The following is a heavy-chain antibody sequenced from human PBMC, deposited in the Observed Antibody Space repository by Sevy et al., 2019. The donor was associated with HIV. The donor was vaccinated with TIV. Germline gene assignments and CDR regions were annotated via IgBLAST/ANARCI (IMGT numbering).Heavy chain of an antibody. J-gene: IGHJ2*01. Sequence: SETLSLTCTVSGGSISGSTNYWSWIRQSPGKGLEWIGSLYYGGSTYLNPSLKSRVTTSVDTSKNQFSLKLNSVTAADTAVYYCVRHLTNYLYWYFDLWGRGALVTVSS. CDR1: GGSISGSTNY. D-gene: IGHD2-8*01. CDR3: VRHLTNYLYWYFDL. V-gene: IGHV4-39*01. CDR2: LYYGGST.